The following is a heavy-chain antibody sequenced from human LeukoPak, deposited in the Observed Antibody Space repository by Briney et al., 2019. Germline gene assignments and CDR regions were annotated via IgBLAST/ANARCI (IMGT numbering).Heavy chain of an antibody. CDR3: ARDRSMIPHPFDP. J-gene: IGHJ5*02. D-gene: IGHD3-22*01. Sequence: SETLSLTCTVSGGSIFSSNSYWGWIRQPPGKGLEWIGSIYYSGNTYYNPSLKSRVTISVDTSKNQFSLKLSSVTAADTAVYYCARDRSMIPHPFDPWGQGTLVTVSS. V-gene: IGHV4-39*07. CDR2: IYYSGNT. CDR1: GGSIFSSNSY.